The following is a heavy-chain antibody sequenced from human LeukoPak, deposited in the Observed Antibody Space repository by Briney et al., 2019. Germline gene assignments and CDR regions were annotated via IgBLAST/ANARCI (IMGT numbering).Heavy chain of an antibody. J-gene: IGHJ6*03. Sequence: PGGSLRLSCAASGFTFSGSAMHWVRQAPGKGLEWVGRIRSKANSYATAYAASVKGRFTISRDDSKNTAYPQMNSLKTEDTAVYYCTRRMYYDYVWGSYEYYMDVWGKGTTVTVSS. CDR2: IRSKANSYAT. CDR3: TRRMYYDYVWGSYEYYMDV. CDR1: GFTFSGSA. D-gene: IGHD3-16*01. V-gene: IGHV3-73*01.